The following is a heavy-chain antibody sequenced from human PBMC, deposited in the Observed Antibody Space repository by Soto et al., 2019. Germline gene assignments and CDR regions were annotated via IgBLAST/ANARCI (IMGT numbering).Heavy chain of an antibody. CDR1: GYSFTSYW. CDR3: ARPHYYGSGSIDAFDI. J-gene: IGHJ3*02. CDR2: IYPGDSDT. D-gene: IGHD3-10*01. Sequence: PGESLKISCKGSGYSFTSYWIGWVRQMPGKGLEWVGIIYPGDSDTRYSPSFQGQVTISADKSISTAYLQWSSLKASDTAMYYCARPHYYGSGSIDAFDIWGQGTMVTVSS. V-gene: IGHV5-51*01.